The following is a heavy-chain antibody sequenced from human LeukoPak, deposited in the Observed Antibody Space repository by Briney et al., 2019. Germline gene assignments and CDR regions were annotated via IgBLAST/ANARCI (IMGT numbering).Heavy chain of an antibody. Sequence: GGSLRLSCAASGFTFSSYAMSWVRQAPGKGLEWVSAISGSGGSTYYADSVKGRFTISRDNSKNTLYLQMNSLRAEDTAVYYCAKRQGYCSSTSCLGAFDIWGQGTMVTVSS. V-gene: IGHV3-23*01. CDR3: AKRQGYCSSTSCLGAFDI. CDR1: GFTFSSYA. D-gene: IGHD2-2*01. J-gene: IGHJ3*02. CDR2: ISGSGGST.